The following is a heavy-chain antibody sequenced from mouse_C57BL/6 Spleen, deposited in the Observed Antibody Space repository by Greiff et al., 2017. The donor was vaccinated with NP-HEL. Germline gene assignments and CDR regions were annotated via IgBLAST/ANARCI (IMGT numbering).Heavy chain of an antibody. Sequence: VKLMESGPGLVAPSQSLSITCTVSGFSLTSYGVSWVRQPPGKGLEWLGEIWGDGSTNYHSALISRLSISENNSKSQVFLKLNRLQTDNTATYYGAKPDGLYYAMDYWGQGTSVTVSS. CDR3: AKPDGLYYAMDY. CDR1: GFSLTSYG. CDR2: IWGDGST. J-gene: IGHJ4*01. D-gene: IGHD2-3*01. V-gene: IGHV2-3*01.